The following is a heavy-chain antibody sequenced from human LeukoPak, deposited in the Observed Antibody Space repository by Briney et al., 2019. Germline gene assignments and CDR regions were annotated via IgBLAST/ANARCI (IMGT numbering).Heavy chain of an antibody. CDR3: ARQTVGGRYDY. CDR2: IYPGDSDT. Sequence: GGSLKISCKGSGYTFANYWIGWVRQMPGKGLEWMGIIYPGDSDTRYSPSFQGQVTVSADKSISTAYLQWSSLKASDTAMYYCARQTVGGRYDYWGQGTLVTVSA. CDR1: GYTFANYW. J-gene: IGHJ4*02. V-gene: IGHV5-51*01.